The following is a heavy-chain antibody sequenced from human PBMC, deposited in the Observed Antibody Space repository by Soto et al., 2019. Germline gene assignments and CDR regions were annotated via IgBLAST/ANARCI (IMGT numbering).Heavy chain of an antibody. CDR3: ARDSWYRAPNHYYYYYGMDV. Sequence: GGSLRLSCAASGFTFSSYSMNWVRQAPGKGLEWVSYISSSSSTIYYADSVKGRFTISRDNAKNSLYLQMNSLRDEDTAVYYGARDSWYRAPNHYYYYYGMDVWGQGTTVTVSS. CDR2: ISSSSSTI. V-gene: IGHV3-48*02. CDR1: GFTFSSYS. D-gene: IGHD6-13*01. J-gene: IGHJ6*02.